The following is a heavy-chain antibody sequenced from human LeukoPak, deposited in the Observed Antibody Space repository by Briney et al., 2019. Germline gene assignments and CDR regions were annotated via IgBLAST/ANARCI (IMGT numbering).Heavy chain of an antibody. V-gene: IGHV4-59*01. Sequence: SETLSLTCTVSGGSISSYYWSWIRQPPGKGLEWIGHIYYSGSTNYNPSLKSRVTISVDTSKNQFSLKLSSVTAADTAVYYCARVRHYDFWSGYYKYYFDYWGQGTLVTVSS. D-gene: IGHD3-3*01. CDR2: IYYSGST. J-gene: IGHJ4*02. CDR1: GGSISSYY. CDR3: ARVRHYDFWSGYYKYYFDY.